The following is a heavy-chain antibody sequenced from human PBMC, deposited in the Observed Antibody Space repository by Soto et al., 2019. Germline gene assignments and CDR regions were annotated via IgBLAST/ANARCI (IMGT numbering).Heavy chain of an antibody. Sequence: GGSLRLSCAASGFTFSSYAMSWVRQAPGKGLEWVSAISGSGGGTYYADSGKGRFTISRDNSKNTLYLQMNSLRAEDTALYYCAKGRSYYYYYGVDVWGQGTTVTVSS. V-gene: IGHV3-23*01. CDR3: AKGRSYYYYYGVDV. CDR2: ISGSGGGT. CDR1: GFTFSSYA. J-gene: IGHJ6*02.